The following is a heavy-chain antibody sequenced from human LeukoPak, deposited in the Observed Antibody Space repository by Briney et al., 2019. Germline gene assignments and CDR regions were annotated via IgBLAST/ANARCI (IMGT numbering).Heavy chain of an antibody. CDR2: INPNSGGT. J-gene: IGHJ6*02. CDR3: ARDHVTIFGVEYGMDV. V-gene: IGHV1-2*02. D-gene: IGHD3-3*01. CDR1: GYTFTSYY. Sequence: GASVKVSCKASGYTFTSYYMHWVRQAPGQGLEWRGGINPNSGGTNYAQKFQGRVTMTRDTSISTAYMELSRLRSDDTAVYYCARDHVTIFGVEYGMDVWGQGTTVTVSS.